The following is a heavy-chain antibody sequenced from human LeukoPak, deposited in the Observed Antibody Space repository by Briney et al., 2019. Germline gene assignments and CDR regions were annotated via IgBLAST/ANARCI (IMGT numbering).Heavy chain of an antibody. V-gene: IGHV1-18*01. J-gene: IGHJ4*02. CDR3: ARVSSSSWYGDYFDY. CDR1: GYTFTSYG. Sequence: ASVKVSCKASGYTFTSYGISWVRQAPGQGPEWMGWISAYNGNTNYAQKLQGRVTMTTDTSTSTAYMELRSLRSDDTAVYYCARVSSSSWYGDYFDYWGQGTLVTVSS. CDR2: ISAYNGNT. D-gene: IGHD6-13*01.